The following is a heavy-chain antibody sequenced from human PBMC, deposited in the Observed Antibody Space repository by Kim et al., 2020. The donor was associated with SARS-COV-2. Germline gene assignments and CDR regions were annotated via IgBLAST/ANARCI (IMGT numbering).Heavy chain of an antibody. V-gene: IGHV3-30*02. CDR3: AKDGLRHYYDSSGYYYDY. Sequence: KGRFTISRDNSKNTLYLQMNSLRAEDTAVYYCAKDGLRHYYDSSGYYYDYWGQGTLVTVSS. J-gene: IGHJ4*02. D-gene: IGHD3-22*01.